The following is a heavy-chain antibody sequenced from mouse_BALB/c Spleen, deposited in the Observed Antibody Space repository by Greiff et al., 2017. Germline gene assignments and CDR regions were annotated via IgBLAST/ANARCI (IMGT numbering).Heavy chain of an antibody. J-gene: IGHJ4*01. Sequence: EVQLVESGGGLVQPGGSRKLSCAASGFTFSSFGMHWVRQAPEKGLEWVAYISSGSSTIYYADTVKGRFTISRDNPKNTLFLQMTSLRSEDTAMYYCAREGRYYAMDYWGQGTSVTVSS. CDR3: AREGRYYAMDY. V-gene: IGHV5-17*02. CDR2: ISSGSSTI. CDR1: GFTFSSFG.